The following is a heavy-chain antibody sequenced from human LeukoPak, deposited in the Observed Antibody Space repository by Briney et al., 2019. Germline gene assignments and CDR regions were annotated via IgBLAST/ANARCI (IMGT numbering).Heavy chain of an antibody. CDR3: GKWGPYCVGDYCPALDS. CDR2: TNQEVSKK. D-gene: IGHD2-21*02. V-gene: IGHV3-7*01. Sequence: GGSLRLSCVASRFTFSNYWGSWVRQAPGKGLGWVANTNQEVSKKRYADSMKGRFTISRDNAKESLYLRLNSLRAEDTGVYYCGKWGPYCVGDYCPALDSWGPGTLVTVSS. CDR1: RFTFSNYW. J-gene: IGHJ4*02.